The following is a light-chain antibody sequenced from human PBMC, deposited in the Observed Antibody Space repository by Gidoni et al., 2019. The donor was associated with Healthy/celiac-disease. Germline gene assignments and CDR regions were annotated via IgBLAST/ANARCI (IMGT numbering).Light chain of an antibody. CDR1: QSVSSY. CDR3: QQRSNWPPEYT. Sequence: IVLTQSPATLSLSPGERATLSCRASQSVSSYLGWYQQKPGQAPRLLIYDASNRATGHPARFSGSGSGTDFTLTISSLEPEDFAVYYCQQRSNWPPEYTFGQGTKLEIK. V-gene: IGKV3-11*01. CDR2: DAS. J-gene: IGKJ2*01.